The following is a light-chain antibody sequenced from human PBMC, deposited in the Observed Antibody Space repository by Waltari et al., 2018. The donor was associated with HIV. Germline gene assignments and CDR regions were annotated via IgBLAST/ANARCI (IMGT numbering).Light chain of an antibody. CDR2: GAT. J-gene: IGKJ1*01. CDR1: PRVPASTS. Sequence: EIVLTQSPGTLSFSPGERAPLSCRASPRVPASTSLAWSHQRPGQAPRLLIYGATSRATGIPDRFSGSGSGTDFSLSISRLEPEDFALYYCQQYGISPWTFGQGTKVEIK. V-gene: IGKV3-20*01. CDR3: QQYGISPWT.